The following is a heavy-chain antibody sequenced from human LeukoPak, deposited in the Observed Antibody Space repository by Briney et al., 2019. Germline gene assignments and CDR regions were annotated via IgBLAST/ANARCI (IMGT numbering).Heavy chain of an antibody. D-gene: IGHD2/OR15-2a*01. CDR1: GFSFSDTY. CDR2: IATGGYTL. V-gene: IGHV3-11*01. Sequence: GGSLRLSCAASGFSFSDTYMSWIRQAPGKGLEWIAYIATGGYTLDYAGSVRGRFTVSRDNAKNSLYLQMNSLRVEDTAVYYCATSSFYGQLWGQGTLVTVSS. CDR3: ATSSFYGQL. J-gene: IGHJ1*01.